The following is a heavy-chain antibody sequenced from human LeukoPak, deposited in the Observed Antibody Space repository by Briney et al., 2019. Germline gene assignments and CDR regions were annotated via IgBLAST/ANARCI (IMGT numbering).Heavy chain of an antibody. Sequence: GGFLRLSCAVSGFTFSNYWMSWVRQAPGRGLEWVANIKQDGSNKYYVDSVKGRFTISRDNAKNTLYLQMNSLRAEDTAVYYCARAAGSGWTYWGQGTLVTVSS. CDR3: ARAAGSGWTY. V-gene: IGHV3-7*01. J-gene: IGHJ4*02. D-gene: IGHD6-19*01. CDR1: GFTFSNYW. CDR2: IKQDGSNK.